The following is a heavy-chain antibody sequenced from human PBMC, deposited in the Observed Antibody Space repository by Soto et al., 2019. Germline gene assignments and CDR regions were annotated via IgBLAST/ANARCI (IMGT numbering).Heavy chain of an antibody. V-gene: IGHV4-39*01. CDR2: IFYSGST. Sequence: SETLSLACTVSGGSISSSSYYWGWIRQPPGKGLEWIGSIFYSGSTYYNPSLKSRVTIPVDTSKNQFSLKLSSVTAADTAVYYCARHLTYCSAGSCYSDFPYYGMDVWGQGTTVTSP. D-gene: IGHD2-15*01. J-gene: IGHJ6*02. CDR3: ARHLTYCSAGSCYSDFPYYGMDV. CDR1: GGSISSSSYY.